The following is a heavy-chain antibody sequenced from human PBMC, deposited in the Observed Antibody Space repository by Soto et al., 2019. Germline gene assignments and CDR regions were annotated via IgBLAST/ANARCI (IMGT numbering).Heavy chain of an antibody. Sequence: PGESLKISCNGSGYTFTNYWIGWVRQMPWKGPEWMGISYPGDSDTKYNPSFQGQVTNSADKSITTTYLKWRSLKASDTTIYYCAASIFYYGMDVWGQGTTVTVSS. V-gene: IGHV5-51*01. CDR1: GYTFTNYW. CDR2: SYPGDSDT. J-gene: IGHJ6*02. CDR3: AASIFYYGMDV.